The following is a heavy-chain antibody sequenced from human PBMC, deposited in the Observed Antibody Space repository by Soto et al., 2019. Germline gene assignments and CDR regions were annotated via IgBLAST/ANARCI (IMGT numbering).Heavy chain of an antibody. CDR3: ARDADTYYYDSSGYYPAGAFDI. CDR1: GGTFSSYA. D-gene: IGHD3-22*01. J-gene: IGHJ3*02. Sequence: QVPLVQSGAEVKKPGSSVKVSCKASGGTFSSYAISWVRQAPGQGLEWMGGIIPIFGTANYAQKFQGRVTITADKSTSTAYMELSSLRSEDTAVYYCARDADTYYYDSSGYYPAGAFDIWGQGTMVTVSS. V-gene: IGHV1-69*06. CDR2: IIPIFGTA.